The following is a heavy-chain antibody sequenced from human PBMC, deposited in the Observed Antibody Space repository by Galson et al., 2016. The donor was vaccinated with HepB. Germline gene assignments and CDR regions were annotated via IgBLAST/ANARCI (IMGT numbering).Heavy chain of an antibody. CDR2: VYYSGST. CDR1: GGSISSTNYC. D-gene: IGHD3-3*01. CDR3: ARATSQNYDLWRGFRNWFDP. J-gene: IGHJ5*02. Sequence: SETLSLTCTVSGGSISSTNYCWGWIRQPPGKGLEWIGNVYYSGSTYYNPSLESRVTMSVDTSNNQFSLRLSSVTAADTAVYYCARATSQNYDLWRGFRNWFDPWGQGTLVTVSA. V-gene: IGHV4-39*01.